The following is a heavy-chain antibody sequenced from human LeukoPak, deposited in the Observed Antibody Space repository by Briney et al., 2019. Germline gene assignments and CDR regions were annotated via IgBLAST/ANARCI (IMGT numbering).Heavy chain of an antibody. Sequence: TSSETLSLTCIVSGGSISSHYWSWIRQPPGKGLEYIGYIYYSGSTDYNPSLKSRFTISLDTSKNQFSLNLSSVTAADTAVYYCARRSGVLDSRDSRYHFDHWGQGTLVTVSS. CDR3: ARRSGVLDSRDSRYHFDH. CDR2: IYYSGST. CDR1: GGSISSHY. D-gene: IGHD3-22*01. V-gene: IGHV4-59*11. J-gene: IGHJ4*02.